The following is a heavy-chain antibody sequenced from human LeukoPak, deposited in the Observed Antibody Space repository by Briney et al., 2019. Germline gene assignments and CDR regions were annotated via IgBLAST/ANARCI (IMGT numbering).Heavy chain of an antibody. D-gene: IGHD5-18*01. Sequence: GRSLRLSCAASGFTFDDYAMHWVRHARGGGLEWVSGISWNSGSMGYADSVKGRFTISRDNAKNSLYLQMNSLRAEDMALYYCAKDHGYSYGRGFDYWGQGTLVTVSS. V-gene: IGHV3-9*03. CDR3: AKDHGYSYGRGFDY. CDR1: GFTFDDYA. J-gene: IGHJ4*02. CDR2: ISWNSGSM.